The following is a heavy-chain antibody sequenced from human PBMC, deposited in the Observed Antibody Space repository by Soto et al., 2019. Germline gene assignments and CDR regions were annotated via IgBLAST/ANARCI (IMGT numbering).Heavy chain of an antibody. Sequence: PGESLKISCGGSGFTFSSQAMSWVRQAPGKGLEWVSGISGSGGTTYYADSVKGRFTMSRDNSKNTLYLQMNNLKAADTAVYYCAREDANAMAVWGQGTTVTVSS. CDR2: ISGSGGTT. V-gene: IGHV3-23*01. CDR1: GFTFSSQA. J-gene: IGHJ6*02. CDR3: AREDANAMAV.